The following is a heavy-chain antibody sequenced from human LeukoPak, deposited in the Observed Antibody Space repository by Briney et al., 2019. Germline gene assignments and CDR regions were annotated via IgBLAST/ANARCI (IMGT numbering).Heavy chain of an antibody. CDR2: ISYDGSNK. J-gene: IGHJ4*02. CDR1: GFTFSSYA. V-gene: IGHV3-30*01. D-gene: IGHD2-21*02. Sequence: PGGSLRLSCAASGFTFSSYAMHWVRQAPGKGLEWVAVISYDGSNKYYADSVKGRFTISRDNSKNTLYLQMNSLRAEDTAVYYCARSPCVGDCYADYWGQGTLVTVSS. CDR3: ARSPCVGDCYADY.